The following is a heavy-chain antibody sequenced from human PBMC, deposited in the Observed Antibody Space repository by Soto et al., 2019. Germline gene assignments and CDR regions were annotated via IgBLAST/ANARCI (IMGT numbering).Heavy chain of an antibody. CDR1: GFTFSDSS. Sequence: VQLSESGGGLVQPGGSLRLSCLTSGFTFSDSSMNWVRQAPGPGLEGVSSVGLFERNTYYADSVKGRFTISRDNSKSTLYLQMNDLRVEDTAVYYCAIIPTFMVRTPRDNWGQGTAVTVSS. J-gene: IGHJ4*02. CDR3: AIIPTFMVRTPRDN. V-gene: IGHV3-23*01. CDR2: VGLFERNT. D-gene: IGHD2-21*01.